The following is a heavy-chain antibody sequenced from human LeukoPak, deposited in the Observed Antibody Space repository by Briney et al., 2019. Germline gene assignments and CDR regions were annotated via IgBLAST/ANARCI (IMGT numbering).Heavy chain of an antibody. J-gene: IGHJ3*02. D-gene: IGHD3-9*01. Sequence: SGPALVKPTQTLTLTCTFSGFSLSTSGVGVGWIRQPPGKALEWLALIYWNDDKRYSPSLKSRLTITKDTSKNQVVLTMTNMDPVDTATYYCAQARVNYDILTGYYVNAGFDAFDIWGQGTMVTVSS. CDR2: IYWNDDK. CDR3: AQARVNYDILTGYYVNAGFDAFDI. V-gene: IGHV2-5*01. CDR1: GFSLSTSGVG.